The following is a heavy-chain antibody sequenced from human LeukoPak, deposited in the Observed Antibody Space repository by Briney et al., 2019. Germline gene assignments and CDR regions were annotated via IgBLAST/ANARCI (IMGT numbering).Heavy chain of an antibody. Sequence: GRSLRLLCAASGFTVSNNYMSWVRQAPGKGLEWVSDIYANNSTYYADSVKGRFTISRDKSKNTLYLQMNSLRAEGTAVYYCAGVMIRGAWNYWGQGTLVTVSS. J-gene: IGHJ4*02. D-gene: IGHD3-10*01. V-gene: IGHV3-66*01. CDR2: IYANNST. CDR3: AGVMIRGAWNY. CDR1: GFTVSNNY.